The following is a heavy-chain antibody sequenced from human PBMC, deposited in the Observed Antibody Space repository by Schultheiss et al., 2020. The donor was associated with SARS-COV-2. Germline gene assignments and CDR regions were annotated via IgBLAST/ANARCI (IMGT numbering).Heavy chain of an antibody. V-gene: IGHV1-69*17. CDR2: IIPIFGIA. CDR3: ARGATVTTRPYYYYGMDP. CDR1: GGTFSSYA. J-gene: IGHJ6*02. D-gene: IGHD4-11*01. Sequence: KISCKASGGTFSSYAISWVRQAPGQGLEWMGGIIPIFGIANYAQKFQGRVTITADKSTSTAYMELSSLRSEDTAVYYCARGATVTTRPYYYYGMDPWGQGTLVTVSS.